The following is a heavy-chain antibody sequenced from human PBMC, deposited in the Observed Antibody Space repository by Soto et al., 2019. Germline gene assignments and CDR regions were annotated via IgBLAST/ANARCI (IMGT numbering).Heavy chain of an antibody. CDR1: GFTFSSYA. V-gene: IGHV3-23*01. CDR2: ISRGGDFT. J-gene: IGHJ4*02. D-gene: IGHD3-3*01. Sequence: EVQLLESGGGLVQPGGSLRLSCAASGFTFSSYAMSWVRQAPGKGLEWVSGISRGGDFTYYADSVKGRFTISGDNSKNTLYLQMNSLRADDTAVYYCARATYYDFFSDPRDVVYWGQGTLVTVSS. CDR3: ARATYYDFFSDPRDVVY.